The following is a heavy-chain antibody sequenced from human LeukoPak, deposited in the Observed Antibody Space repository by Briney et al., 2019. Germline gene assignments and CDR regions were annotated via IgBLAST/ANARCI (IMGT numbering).Heavy chain of an antibody. CDR1: GGSISSYY. Sequence: SETLSLTCTVSGGSISSYYWSWIRQPPGKGLEWIGYIYYSGSTNYNPSLKSRVTISVDTSKSQFSLKLSSVTAADTAVYYCASSRDGYNYFDYWGQGTLVTVSS. CDR2: IYYSGST. V-gene: IGHV4-59*08. J-gene: IGHJ4*02. D-gene: IGHD5-24*01. CDR3: ASSRDGYNYFDY.